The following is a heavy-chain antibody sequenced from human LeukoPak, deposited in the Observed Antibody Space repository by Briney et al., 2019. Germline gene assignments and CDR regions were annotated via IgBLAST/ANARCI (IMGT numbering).Heavy chain of an antibody. V-gene: IGHV4-39*01. CDR2: IYYSGST. CDR3: ARHAEVTPRQWLVPGFDP. Sequence: SGTLSLTCTVSGGSISSSSYYWGWIRQPPGKGLEWIGSIYYSGSTYYNPSLKSRVTISVDTSKNQFSLKLSSVTAADTAVYYCARHAEVTPRQWLVPGFDPWGQGTLVTVSS. CDR1: GGSISSSSYY. J-gene: IGHJ5*02. D-gene: IGHD6-19*01.